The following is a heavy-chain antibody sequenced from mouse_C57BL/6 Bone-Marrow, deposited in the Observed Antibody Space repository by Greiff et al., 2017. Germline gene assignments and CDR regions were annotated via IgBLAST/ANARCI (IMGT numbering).Heavy chain of an antibody. Sequence: QVQLQQPGAELVKPGASVKLSCKASGYTFPSYWMQWVKQRPGQGLEWIGEIDPSDSYTNYNQKFKGKATLTVDTSSSTAYMQLSSLTSEDSAVYYCAREGYYVYYYAMDYWGQGTSVTVSS. CDR3: AREGYYVYYYAMDY. CDR2: IDPSDSYT. CDR1: GYTFPSYW. J-gene: IGHJ4*01. V-gene: IGHV1-50*01. D-gene: IGHD2-3*01.